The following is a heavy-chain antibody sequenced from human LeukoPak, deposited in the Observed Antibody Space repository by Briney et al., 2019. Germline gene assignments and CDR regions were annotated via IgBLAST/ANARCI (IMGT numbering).Heavy chain of an antibody. V-gene: IGHV3-23*01. CDR2: ISGSGDST. CDR1: GFTFSSYA. J-gene: IGHJ4*02. CDR3: AKGLRDFDF. D-gene: IGHD3-3*01. Sequence: GGSLRLSCAASGFTFSSYAMGWVRQAPGKGLEWVSTISGSGDSTYYANSVKGRFTISRDNSKNTLYLQMNSLRAEDTAIYYCAKGLRDFDFWGQGTLVTVSS.